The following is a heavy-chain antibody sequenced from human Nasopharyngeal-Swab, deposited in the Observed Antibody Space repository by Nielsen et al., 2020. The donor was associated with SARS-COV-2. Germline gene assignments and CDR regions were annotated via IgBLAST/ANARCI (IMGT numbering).Heavy chain of an antibody. V-gene: IGHV1-46*01. CDR2: INPSGGST. J-gene: IGHJ4*02. Sequence: VRQAPGQGLEWMGIINPSGGSTSYAQKFQGRVTMTRDTSTSTVYMELSSLRSEDTAVYYCARGTQSAFYDYVWGSNPLGGDYWGQGTLVTVSS. D-gene: IGHD3-16*01. CDR3: ARGTQSAFYDYVWGSNPLGGDY.